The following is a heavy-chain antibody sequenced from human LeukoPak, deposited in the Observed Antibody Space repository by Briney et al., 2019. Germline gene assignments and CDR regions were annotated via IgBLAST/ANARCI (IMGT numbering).Heavy chain of an antibody. CDR3: ARVLVGQTALWFGELFDT. J-gene: IGHJ5*02. D-gene: IGHD3-10*01. CDR1: GGSFSGYY. V-gene: IGHV4-34*01. CDR2: INHSGST. Sequence: SETLSLTCAVYGGSFSGYYWSWIRQPPGKGLEWIGEINHSGSTNYNPSLKSRVTISVDTSKNQFSLKLSSVTAADTAVYYCARVLVGQTALWFGELFDTWGQGTLVTVSS.